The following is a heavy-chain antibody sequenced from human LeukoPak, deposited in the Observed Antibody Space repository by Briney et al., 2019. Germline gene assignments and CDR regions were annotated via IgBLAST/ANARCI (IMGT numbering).Heavy chain of an antibody. CDR1: GFIFSTYW. Sequence: GGSLRLSCAASGFIFSTYWMSWVRQAPGKGLEWVANIKQDGSEKYYVDSVKGRFTISRDNAKNSLYLQMNSLRAEDTAVYYCARDGMATINSWGQGTVVTVSP. J-gene: IGHJ4*02. V-gene: IGHV3-7*03. CDR3: ARDGMATINS. CDR2: IKQDGSEK. D-gene: IGHD5-12*01.